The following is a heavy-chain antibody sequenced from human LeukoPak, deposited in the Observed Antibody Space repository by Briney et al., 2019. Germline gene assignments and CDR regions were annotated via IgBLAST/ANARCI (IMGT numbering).Heavy chain of an antibody. CDR2: ISYDGSNK. CDR1: GFTFSSYA. D-gene: IGHD6-6*01. V-gene: IGHV3-30-3*01. J-gene: IGHJ3*02. Sequence: SGRSLRLSCAASGFTFSSYAMHWVRQAPGKGLEWVAVISYDGSNKYYADSVKGRFTISRDNSKNTLYLQMNSPRAEDTAVYYCARWIWQLAHPGAFDIWGQGTMVTVSS. CDR3: ARWIWQLAHPGAFDI.